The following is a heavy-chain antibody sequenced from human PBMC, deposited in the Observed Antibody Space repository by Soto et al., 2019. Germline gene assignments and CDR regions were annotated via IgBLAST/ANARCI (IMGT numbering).Heavy chain of an antibody. CDR3: TRQVGDYWTGWFDP. D-gene: IGHD3-10*01. CDR1: ALSISDSA. V-gene: IGHV3-73*01. CDR2: IRTKPNSYAT. Sequence: EVQLVESGGGLVQPGGSLKLSCAASALSISDSAVHWVRQASGKGLEWVAHIRTKPNSYATTYTESVRGRFTISRDDSQNTAYLQMDSLKAEDTAVYYCTRQVGDYWTGWFDPLGQGVLVTVSS. J-gene: IGHJ5*02.